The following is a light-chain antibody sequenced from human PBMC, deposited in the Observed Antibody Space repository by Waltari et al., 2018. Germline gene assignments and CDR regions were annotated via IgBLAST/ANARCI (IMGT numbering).Light chain of an antibody. CDR1: QGISSY. CDR2: AAS. V-gene: IGKV1-9*01. CDR3: QQLNSYPLS. Sequence: IQLTQSPSSLSASVGDRVTITCRASQGISSYLAWYQQKPVKAPELLIYAASTLQSGVPSRFSISGSGTDFTRTISILQPDDFATYYCQQLNSYPLSFGPGTKVDVK. J-gene: IGKJ3*01.